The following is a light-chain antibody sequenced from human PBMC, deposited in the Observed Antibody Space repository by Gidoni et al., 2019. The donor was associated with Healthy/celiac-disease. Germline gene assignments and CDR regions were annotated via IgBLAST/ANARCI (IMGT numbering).Light chain of an antibody. Sequence: EIVLTQSPATLSLSPGERATLSCRASQSVSSYLAWYQQKPGQAPRLLIYDASNRATGIPARFSSSGSGTDFTLPIISLEPEDFAVYYCQQRSNWPPVWTFGQGTKVEIK. J-gene: IGKJ1*01. V-gene: IGKV3-11*01. CDR2: DAS. CDR1: QSVSSY. CDR3: QQRSNWPPVWT.